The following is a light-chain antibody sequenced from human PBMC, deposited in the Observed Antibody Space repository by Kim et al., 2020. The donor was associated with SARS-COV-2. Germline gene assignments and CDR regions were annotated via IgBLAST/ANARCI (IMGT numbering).Light chain of an antibody. V-gene: IGKV3-20*01. J-gene: IGKJ2*01. CDR2: GAS. CDR1: HLDSADF. Sequence: PGQRVTLACRASHLDSADFLAGYQQKPGQTPRLHVYGASTRATDIPDRFSGSVSETDFTLTISRLQPEDSAVYYCQQYGSSVYTFGQGTKLEIK. CDR3: QQYGSSVYT.